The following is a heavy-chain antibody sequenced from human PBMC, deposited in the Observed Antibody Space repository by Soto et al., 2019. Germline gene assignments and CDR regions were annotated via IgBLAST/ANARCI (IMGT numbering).Heavy chain of an antibody. CDR2: IYSSGNT. CDR3: AKDITMIRGVNIRANAFDI. Sequence: QLQLQESGPGLVKPSETLSLTCTVSGGSISSSSYYWGWIRQPPGKGLEWIGSIYSSGNTYYNPSLKRRVTMSVDTPKNQFSLKLSSVTAADTAVYYCAKDITMIRGVNIRANAFDIWGQGTMVTVSS. CDR1: GGSISSSSYY. J-gene: IGHJ3*02. V-gene: IGHV4-39*01. D-gene: IGHD3-10*01.